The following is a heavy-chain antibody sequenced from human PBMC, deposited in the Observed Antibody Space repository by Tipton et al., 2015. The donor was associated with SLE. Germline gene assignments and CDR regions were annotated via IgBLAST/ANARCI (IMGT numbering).Heavy chain of an antibody. J-gene: IGHJ2*01. D-gene: IGHD2-21*02. Sequence: TLSLTCSVSGGSISSSSYYWGWIRQPPGKGLEWIGNIYYSGSTYYNPSLKSRVTISIDTSKNQFSLKLTSVTAADTAVYYCARLDGSDLYWFFDLWGRGTLVNVSS. CDR2: IYYSGST. V-gene: IGHV4-39*07. CDR3: ARLDGSDLYWFFDL. CDR1: GGSISSSSYY.